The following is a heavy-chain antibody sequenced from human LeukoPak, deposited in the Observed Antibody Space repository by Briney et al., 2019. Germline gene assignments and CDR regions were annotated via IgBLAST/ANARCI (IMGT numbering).Heavy chain of an antibody. Sequence: PGGSLLLSGAASGFTFISHAMSWGRRAPGKGLEGVSTISGSAGTTYYADSVKGRFTISRDNSKNTLYLQMNSLRAEDTAIYYCAKPIRSSWYYFDYWGQGTLVTVSS. CDR1: GFTFISHA. CDR3: AKPIRSSWYYFDY. CDR2: ISGSAGTT. J-gene: IGHJ4*02. V-gene: IGHV3-23*01. D-gene: IGHD6-13*01.